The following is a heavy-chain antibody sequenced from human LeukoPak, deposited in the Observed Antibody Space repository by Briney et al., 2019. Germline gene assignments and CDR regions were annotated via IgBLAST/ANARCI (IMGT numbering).Heavy chain of an antibody. CDR2: INTNTGNP. Sequence: GASVKVSCKASGYTFTSYAMNWVRQAPGQGLEWMGWINTNTGNPTYAQGFTGRFVFSLDTSVSTAYLQISSLKAEDTAVYYCARVGAVAWTGGYWFDPWGQGTLVTVSS. CDR3: ARVGAVAWTGGYWFDP. J-gene: IGHJ5*02. CDR1: GYTFTSYA. D-gene: IGHD6-19*01. V-gene: IGHV7-4-1*02.